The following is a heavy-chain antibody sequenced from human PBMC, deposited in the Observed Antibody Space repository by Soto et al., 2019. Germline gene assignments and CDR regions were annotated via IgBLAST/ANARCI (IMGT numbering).Heavy chain of an antibody. CDR2: ISYDGSNK. V-gene: IGHV3-30-3*01. J-gene: IGHJ3*02. D-gene: IGHD3-22*01. CDR3: ARDSGDSSGYWLGTRGAMSFLAFDI. Sequence: QVQLVESGGGVVQPGRSLRLSCAASGFTFSSYAMHWVRQAPGKGLEWVAVISYDGSNKYYADSVKGRFTISRDNSKNTLYLQMNSLRAEDTAVYYCARDSGDSSGYWLGTRGAMSFLAFDIWGQGTMVTVSS. CDR1: GFTFSSYA.